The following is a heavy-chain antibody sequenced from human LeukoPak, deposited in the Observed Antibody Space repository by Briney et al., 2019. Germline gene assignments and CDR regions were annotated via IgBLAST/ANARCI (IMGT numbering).Heavy chain of an antibody. CDR2: ISYSGST. CDR3: ARHSYEGSDY. Sequence: PXETLSLTCIVSGGSISSSSYYWGWIRQPPGQGLEWIGIISYSGSTYYNPSLKSRVTISVDMSKNQFSLKLSSVTAADTAVYYCARHSYEGSDYWGQGTLVTVSS. CDR1: GGSISSSSYY. V-gene: IGHV4-39*01. D-gene: IGHD5-12*01. J-gene: IGHJ4*02.